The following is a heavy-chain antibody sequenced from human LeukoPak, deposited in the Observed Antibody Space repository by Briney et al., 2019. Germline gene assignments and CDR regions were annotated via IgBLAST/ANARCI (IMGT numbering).Heavy chain of an antibody. CDR3: AKDRYYYDSSGYYNWFDP. CDR1: GSTFSSYA. V-gene: IGHV3-23*01. CDR2: ISGSGGST. J-gene: IGHJ5*02. D-gene: IGHD3-22*01. Sequence: PGGSLRLSCAASGSTFSSYAMSWVRQAPGKGLEWVSAISGSGGSTYYADSVKGRFAISRGNSKNTLYLQMNSLRAEDTAVYYCAKDRYYYDSSGYYNWFDPWGQGTLVTVSS.